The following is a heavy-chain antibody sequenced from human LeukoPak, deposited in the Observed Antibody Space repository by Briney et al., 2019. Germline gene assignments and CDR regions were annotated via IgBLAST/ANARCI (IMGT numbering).Heavy chain of an antibody. V-gene: IGHV3-23*01. Sequence: GGSLRLSCAASGFTFSSYAMSWVRQAPGKGLEWVSAISGSGGSTYYADSVKGRFTISRDNSKNTLYLQMNSLRAEDTAVYYCAKDGVVPSDAFDIWRQRTMVTVSS. CDR1: GFTFSSYA. D-gene: IGHD3-22*01. CDR3: AKDGVVPSDAFDI. J-gene: IGHJ3*02. CDR2: ISGSGGST.